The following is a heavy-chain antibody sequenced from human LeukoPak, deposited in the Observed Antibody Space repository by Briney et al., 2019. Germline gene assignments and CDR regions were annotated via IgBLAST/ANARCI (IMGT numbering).Heavy chain of an antibody. V-gene: IGHV3-21*01. CDR1: GFTFSSYT. CDR2: ISTSSSYI. CDR3: ARDFRFPTSPFDY. Sequence: GGSLRLSCAASGFTFSSYTMNWVRQAPGKGLEWVSFISTSSSYIYYADSVKGRFTISRDNAKNSLYLQMNSLRAEDTAVYYCARDFRFPTSPFDYWGQGTLVTVSS. J-gene: IGHJ4*02. D-gene: IGHD3-10*01.